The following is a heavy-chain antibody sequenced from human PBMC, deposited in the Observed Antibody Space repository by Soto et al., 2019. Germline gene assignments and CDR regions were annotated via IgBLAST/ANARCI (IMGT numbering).Heavy chain of an antibody. CDR2: IYPGDSDT. Sequence: PVESVKNCCSGSGYSFTSHWIGRVRQMPGKGLEWMGIIYPGDSDTRYSPSFQGQVTMSADKSISTAYLQWNSLKASDTAMYYCARHLSRDYGYHFDNWGPGTLVTVSS. V-gene: IGHV5-51*01. J-gene: IGHJ4*02. CDR3: ARHLSRDYGYHFDN. CDR1: GYSFTSHW. D-gene: IGHD4-17*01.